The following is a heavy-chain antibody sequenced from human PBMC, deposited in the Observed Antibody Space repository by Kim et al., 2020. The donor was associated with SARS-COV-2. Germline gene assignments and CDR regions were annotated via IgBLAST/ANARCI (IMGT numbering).Heavy chain of an antibody. Sequence: GGSLRLSCAASGFTFSSYGMHWVRQAPGKGLEWVAVISYDGSNKYYADSVKGRFTISRDNSKNTLYLQMNSLRAEDTAVYYCAKDGSLYYDFWSGYPLGGWFDPWGQGTLVTVSS. J-gene: IGHJ5*02. V-gene: IGHV3-30*18. D-gene: IGHD3-3*01. CDR1: GFTFSSYG. CDR2: ISYDGSNK. CDR3: AKDGSLYYDFWSGYPLGGWFDP.